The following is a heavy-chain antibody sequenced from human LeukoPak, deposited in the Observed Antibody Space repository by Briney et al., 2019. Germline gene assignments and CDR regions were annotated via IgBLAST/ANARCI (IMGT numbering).Heavy chain of an antibody. CDR1: GFTFSGYS. D-gene: IGHD3-22*01. Sequence: PGGSLRLSCAASGFTFSGYSMNWVRQAPGKGLEWVSFISGSSSYIYYADSLKGRFTISRDNAKNSLYLQMNSLRAEDTAVYYCARDVVVVIRDYLDYYGMDVWGQGTTVTVSS. J-gene: IGHJ6*02. CDR2: ISGSSSYI. V-gene: IGHV3-21*04. CDR3: ARDVVVVIRDYLDYYGMDV.